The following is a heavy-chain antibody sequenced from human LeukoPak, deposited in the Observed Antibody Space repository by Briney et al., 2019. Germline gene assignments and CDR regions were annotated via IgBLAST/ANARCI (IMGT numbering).Heavy chain of an antibody. CDR2: INHSGST. V-gene: IGHV4-34*01. CDR3: ATRYFDWLLWTDAFDI. CDR1: GGSFSGYY. D-gene: IGHD3-9*01. Sequence: SETLSLTCAVYGGSFSGYYWSWIRQPPGKGLEWIGEINHSGSTHYNPSLTSRVTISVDTSKNQYSLKLSSVTAADTAVYYCATRYFDWLLWTDAFDIWGQGTMVTVPS. J-gene: IGHJ3*02.